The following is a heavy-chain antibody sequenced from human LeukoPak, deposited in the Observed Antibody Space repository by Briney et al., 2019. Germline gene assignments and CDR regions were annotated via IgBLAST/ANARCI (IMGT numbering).Heavy chain of an antibody. CDR3: ARDNDFWSGYYSFDF. V-gene: IGHV4-31*03. CDR2: IYYSGST. J-gene: IGHJ4*02. Sequence: SQTLSLTCTVSGDSINSAAYYWSWIRQHPGKGLEWIGYIYYSGSTSYNPSLQSRVAISIDTSKNQFSLKLSSVTAADTAVYYCARDNDFWSGYYSFDFWGRGTLVTVSS. CDR1: GDSINSAAYY. D-gene: IGHD3-3*01.